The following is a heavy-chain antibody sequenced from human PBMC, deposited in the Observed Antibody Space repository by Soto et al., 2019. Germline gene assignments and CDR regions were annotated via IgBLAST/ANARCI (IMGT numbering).Heavy chain of an antibody. CDR1: GFTFSSYS. V-gene: IGHV3-48*02. Sequence: EVQLVESGGGLVQPGGSLRLSCAASGFTFSSYSMNWVRQAPGKGLEWVSYISSCSSTIYYADSVKGRFTISRDIAENSLYLQMNSLRDEDPAVFYCARGWGCTGGSCYSDHWGQGTLVTVSS. J-gene: IGHJ4*02. D-gene: IGHD2-15*01. CDR2: ISSCSSTI. CDR3: ARGWGCTGGSCYSDH.